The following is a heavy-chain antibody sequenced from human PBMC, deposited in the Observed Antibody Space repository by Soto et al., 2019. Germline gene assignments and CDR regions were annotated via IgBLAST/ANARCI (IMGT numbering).Heavy chain of an antibody. CDR2: IVGSGGIT. V-gene: IGHV3-23*01. D-gene: IGHD3-10*01. CDR3: VKNSGWFNT. CDR1: GFTFGTTA. J-gene: IGHJ5*02. Sequence: QLLQSGGGLVQPGGSLTLSCAASGFTFGTTAMSWVRQAPGGGLEWVSTIVGSGGITYYADSVKGRFTISRDNSRNTVYLQMNSLRGDDTALYYCVKNSGWFNTWGQGALVTVSS.